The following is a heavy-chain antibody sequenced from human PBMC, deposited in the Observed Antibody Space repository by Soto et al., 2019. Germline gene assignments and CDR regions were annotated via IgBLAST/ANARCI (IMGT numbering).Heavy chain of an antibody. CDR1: GASFSGYY. V-gene: IGHV4-34*02. Sequence: QVQLQQWGAGLLKPSETLSLSCAVYGASFSGYYWNWIRQPPGKGLEWSGEINQSGSTNYSPSLKTRVTISVDTAKNQFSLRVSSVTAADTAVYYCARRFSGTGRYFDYWGQGTLVTVSS. J-gene: IGHJ4*02. CDR3: ARRFSGTGRYFDY. CDR2: INQSGST. D-gene: IGHD1-1*01.